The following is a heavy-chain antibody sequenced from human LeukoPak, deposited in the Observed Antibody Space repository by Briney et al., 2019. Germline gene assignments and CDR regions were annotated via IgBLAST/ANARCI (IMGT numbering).Heavy chain of an antibody. CDR1: GYTFTSYD. D-gene: IGHD4-17*01. Sequence: GASVKVSCKASGYTFTSYDINWMRQATGQGLEWMGWMNPNSGNTGYAQKFQGRVTMTRNTSISTAYMELSSLRSEDTAVYYCARAAYGDLDFDYWGQGTLVTVSS. CDR2: MNPNSGNT. V-gene: IGHV1-8*01. CDR3: ARAAYGDLDFDY. J-gene: IGHJ4*02.